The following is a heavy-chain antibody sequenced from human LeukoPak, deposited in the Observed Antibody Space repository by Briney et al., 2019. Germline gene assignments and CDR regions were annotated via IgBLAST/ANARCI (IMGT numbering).Heavy chain of an antibody. CDR2: IYPNNSDS. CDR1: GYSFTNYW. Sequence: PGDSLKISCKGSGYSFTNYWVGWVRQMPGKGLEWMGIIYPNNSDSRYSPSFRGQVTISVDRSITTAYLQWNSPKPSDTAMYYCALSSGAFDSAGYFDYWGQGTLVTVSS. J-gene: IGHJ4*02. D-gene: IGHD2-15*01. V-gene: IGHV5-51*01. CDR3: ALSSGAFDSAGYFDY.